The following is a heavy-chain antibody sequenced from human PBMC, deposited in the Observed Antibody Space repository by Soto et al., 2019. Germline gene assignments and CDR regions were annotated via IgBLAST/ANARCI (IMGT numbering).Heavy chain of an antibody. CDR1: GNTLNTDT. J-gene: IGHJ5*02. Sequence: QVQLVQSGAEVKKPGSSVKVFCKPSGNTLNTDTITWLRQAPGQGLEWMGRIIPVIGVGTYAQKFQDRVTITADKSTTTVYMEVTSLTSEDTATYYCAIGRTGSNGYYWAWGQGTQVTVS. CDR2: IIPVIGVG. D-gene: IGHD3-22*01. CDR3: AIGRTGSNGYYWA. V-gene: IGHV1-69*02.